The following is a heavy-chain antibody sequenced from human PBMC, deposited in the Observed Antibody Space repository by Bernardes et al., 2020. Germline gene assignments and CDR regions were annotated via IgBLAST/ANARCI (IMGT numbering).Heavy chain of an antibody. V-gene: IGHV5-51*01. CDR1: GYNVATYW. J-gene: IGHJ4*02. CDR2: LYPIDSDI. CDR3: ARRDYFDGDGYGY. Sequence: GASLKITCKGSGYNVATYWIGWVRPIPGQGLEWMGMLYPIDSDIRYSPSFQGQVTISADESIGTAYLQWSSLKASDTAMYYCARRDYFDGDGYGYWGQGTLVTVSS. D-gene: IGHD3-22*01.